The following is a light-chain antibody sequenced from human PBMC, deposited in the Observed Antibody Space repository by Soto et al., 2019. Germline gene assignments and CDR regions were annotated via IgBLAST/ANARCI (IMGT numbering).Light chain of an antibody. Sequence: QSALTQPASVSGSPGQSITISCTGTSSDVGGYNYVSWYQQHPGKAPKLMIYEVSNRPSGVSNRFSGSKSGNTASLTISGLQAEDEADYYCSSYRTGSVVLFGGGTQLTVL. CDR3: SSYRTGSVVL. CDR1: SSDVGGYNY. V-gene: IGLV2-14*01. J-gene: IGLJ3*02. CDR2: EVS.